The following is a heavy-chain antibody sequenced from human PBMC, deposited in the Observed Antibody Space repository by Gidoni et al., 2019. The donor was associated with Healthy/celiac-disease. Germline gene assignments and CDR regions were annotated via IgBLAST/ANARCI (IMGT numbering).Heavy chain of an antibody. D-gene: IGHD3-3*01. Sequence: QVQLVQSGAEVKKPGASVKVSCKASGYTFTGYYMHWVRQAPGQGLEWMGRIKPNSGGTNYAQKFQGRVTMTRDTAISTAYMELSRLRSDDTAVYYCARDPGDYDFWSGYSGYGMDVWGQGTTVTVSS. CDR1: GYTFTGYY. CDR3: ARDPGDYDFWSGYSGYGMDV. CDR2: IKPNSGGT. V-gene: IGHV1-2*06. J-gene: IGHJ6*02.